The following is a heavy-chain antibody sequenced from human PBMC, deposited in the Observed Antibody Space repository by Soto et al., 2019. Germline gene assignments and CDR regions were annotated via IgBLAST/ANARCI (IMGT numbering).Heavy chain of an antibody. CDR2: IYPGDSDT. V-gene: IGHV5-51*01. Sequence: GESLKISCKGSGYSFTSYWIAWVRQMPGKGLEWMGIIYPGDSDTRYSPSFQGQVTISADKSISTAYLQWSSLKASDTAMYYCARLPSYYDFWSGPNWFDPWGQGTLVTVSS. CDR1: GYSFTSYW. D-gene: IGHD3-3*01. J-gene: IGHJ5*02. CDR3: ARLPSYYDFWSGPNWFDP.